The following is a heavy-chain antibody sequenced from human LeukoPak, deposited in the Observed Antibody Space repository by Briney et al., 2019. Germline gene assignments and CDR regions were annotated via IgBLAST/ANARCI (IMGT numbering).Heavy chain of an antibody. Sequence: SETLSLTCTVSGGSITSYYWSWIRQPPGKGLEWIGYIHPSGNTNSNPSLKSRVTISVDTSKNQFSLNLNSVAAADTAVYYCGSGRFPYYFDLWGRGTLVTVSS. D-gene: IGHD3-10*01. V-gene: IGHV4-4*09. CDR1: GGSITSYY. CDR2: IHPSGNT. CDR3: GSGRFPYYFDL. J-gene: IGHJ2*01.